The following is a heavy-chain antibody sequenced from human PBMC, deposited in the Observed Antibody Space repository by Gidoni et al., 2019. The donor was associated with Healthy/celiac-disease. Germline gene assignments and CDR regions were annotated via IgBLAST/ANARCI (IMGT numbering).Heavy chain of an antibody. D-gene: IGHD3-10*01. V-gene: IGHV3-30*18. CDR3: AKDQGGEEWSYYSDY. J-gene: IGHJ4*02. CDR2: ISYDGSNK. CDR1: GFPFSRYG. Sequence: QVQLVESGGGVVQPGRSLRLPCAASGFPFSRYGMPWVRQAPGKGLEWVAVISYDGSNKYYADSVKGRFTISRDNSKNTLYLQMNSLRAEDTAVYYCAKDQGGEEWSYYSDYWGQGTLVTVSS.